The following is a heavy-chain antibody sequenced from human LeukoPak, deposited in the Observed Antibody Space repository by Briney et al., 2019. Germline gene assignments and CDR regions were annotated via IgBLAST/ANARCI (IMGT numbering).Heavy chain of an antibody. CDR3: ARASSHIVVVTAPPLDY. Sequence: GGSLRLSCAASGFTFSSYSMNWVRQAPGKGPEWVSYISSSSSTIYYADSVKGRFTISRDNAKNSLYLQMNSLRAEDTAVYYCARASSHIVVVTAPPLDYWGQGTLVTVSS. CDR2: ISSSSSTI. D-gene: IGHD2-21*02. J-gene: IGHJ4*02. CDR1: GFTFSSYS. V-gene: IGHV3-48*01.